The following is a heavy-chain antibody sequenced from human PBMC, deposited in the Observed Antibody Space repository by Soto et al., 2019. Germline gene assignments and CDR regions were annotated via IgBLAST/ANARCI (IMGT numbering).Heavy chain of an antibody. Sequence: QVQLVESGGGLVKPGGSLRLSCAASGFTFSDYYMSWIRQAPGKGLEWVSYISSSSSYTNYADSVKGRFTISRDNAKNLLYLQMTSLRAEDTAVYYCARDRDCSGGSCYSYWFDPWGQGTLVTVSS. D-gene: IGHD2-15*01. CDR3: ARDRDCSGGSCYSYWFDP. V-gene: IGHV3-11*06. J-gene: IGHJ5*02. CDR2: ISSSSSYT. CDR1: GFTFSDYY.